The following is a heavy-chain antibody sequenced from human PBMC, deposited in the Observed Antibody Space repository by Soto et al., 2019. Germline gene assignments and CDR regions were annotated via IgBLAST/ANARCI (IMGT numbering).Heavy chain of an antibody. Sequence: SETLSLTCAASGGSISSINWWSWVRQPPGKGLEWIGEIYHSGSTNYNPSLKSRVTISVDKSKNQFSLKLSSVTAADTAVYYCARAAFWSGYSRPGMDVWGQGTTVTVSS. J-gene: IGHJ6*02. CDR1: GGSISSINW. V-gene: IGHV4-4*02. CDR3: ARAAFWSGYSRPGMDV. D-gene: IGHD3-3*01. CDR2: IYHSGST.